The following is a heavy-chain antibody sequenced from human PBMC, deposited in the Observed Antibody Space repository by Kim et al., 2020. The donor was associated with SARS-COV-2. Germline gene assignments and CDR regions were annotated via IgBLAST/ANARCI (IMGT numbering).Heavy chain of an antibody. Sequence: SETLSLTCAVYGGSFSGYYWSWIRQPPGKGLEWIGEINHSGSTNYNPSLKSRVTISVDTSKNQFSLKLSSVTAADTAVYYCARRLVLTPVGGFDPWGQGTLVTVSS. D-gene: IGHD2-15*01. V-gene: IGHV4-34*01. CDR3: ARRLVLTPVGGFDP. CDR1: GGSFSGYY. CDR2: INHSGST. J-gene: IGHJ5*02.